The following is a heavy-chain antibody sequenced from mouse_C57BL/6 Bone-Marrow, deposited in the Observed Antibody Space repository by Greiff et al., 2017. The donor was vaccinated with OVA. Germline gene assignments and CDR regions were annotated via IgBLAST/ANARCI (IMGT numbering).Heavy chain of an antibody. CDR1: GYTFTSYG. D-gene: IGHD1-1*01. V-gene: IGHV1-81*01. CDR2: IYPRSGNT. J-gene: IGHJ3*01. CDR3: GGGDYGSSYGFAY. Sequence: QVQLQQSGAELARPGASVKLSCKASGYTFTSYGISWVKQRTGQGLEWIGEIYPRSGNTYYNEKFKGKATLTADKSSSTAYMELRSLTSEDSAVYFCGGGDYGSSYGFAYWGQGTLVTVSA.